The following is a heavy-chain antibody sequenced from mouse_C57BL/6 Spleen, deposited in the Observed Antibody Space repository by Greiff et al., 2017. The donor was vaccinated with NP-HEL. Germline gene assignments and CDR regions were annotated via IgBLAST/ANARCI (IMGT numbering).Heavy chain of an antibody. D-gene: IGHD4-1*01. CDR2: IDPSDSET. J-gene: IGHJ2*01. V-gene: IGHV1-52*01. CDR1: GYTFTSYW. CDR3: ARGANWGLDY. Sequence: QVQLQQPGAELVRPGSSVKLSCKASGYTFTSYWMHWVKQRPIQGLEWIGNIDPSDSETHYNQKFKDKATLTVDKSSSTAYMQLSSLTSEDSAVYYCARGANWGLDYWGQGTTLTVSS.